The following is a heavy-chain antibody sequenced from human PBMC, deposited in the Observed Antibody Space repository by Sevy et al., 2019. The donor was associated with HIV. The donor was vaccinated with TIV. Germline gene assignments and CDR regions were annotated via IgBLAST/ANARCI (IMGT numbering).Heavy chain of an antibody. Sequence: ASVKVSCKASGYTFTSHGISWVRQAPGQGLEWVGWISTYNDDTKYAQKVQGRVTMTTDTSTTTVFMEVRSLRSDDTAIYYCARDLPPLDYYGSGSYYTSDYWGQGTLVTVSS. J-gene: IGHJ4*02. CDR2: ISTYNDDT. D-gene: IGHD3-10*01. V-gene: IGHV1-18*01. CDR3: ARDLPPLDYYGSGSYYTSDY. CDR1: GYTFTSHG.